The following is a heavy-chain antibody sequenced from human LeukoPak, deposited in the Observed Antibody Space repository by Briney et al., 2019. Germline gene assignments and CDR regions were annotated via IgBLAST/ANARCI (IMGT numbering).Heavy chain of an antibody. CDR1: GFTFSSYA. D-gene: IGHD1-26*01. CDR2: ISGSGSTT. Sequence: GGXLRLSCAASGFTFSSYAMRWVRQAPGKGVEGVFSISGSGSTTYYAVSVKGRFTLSRDNSKNTLYLQMNSLRAVDTAVYYCAKDPFLVGATNFDYWGQGTLVTVSS. CDR3: AKDPFLVGATNFDY. V-gene: IGHV3-23*01. J-gene: IGHJ4*02.